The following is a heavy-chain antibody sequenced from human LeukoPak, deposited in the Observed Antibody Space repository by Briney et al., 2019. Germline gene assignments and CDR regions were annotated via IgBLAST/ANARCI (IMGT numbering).Heavy chain of an antibody. CDR3: ARHGSPTTDDAFDI. D-gene: IGHD4-11*01. Sequence: PSETLSLTCTVSGGSISSGGYYWSWIRQPPGKGLEWIGYISYSGNTNYIPSLKSRVTISVDTSRNQFSLKLSTVTATDTAVYYCARHGSPTTDDAFDIWGQGTMVTVSS. CDR1: GGSISSGGYY. V-gene: IGHV4-61*08. J-gene: IGHJ3*02. CDR2: ISYSGNT.